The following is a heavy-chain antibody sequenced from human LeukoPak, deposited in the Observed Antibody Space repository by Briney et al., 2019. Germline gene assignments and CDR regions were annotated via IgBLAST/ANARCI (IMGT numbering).Heavy chain of an antibody. V-gene: IGHV4-39*01. J-gene: IGHJ3*02. D-gene: IGHD3-22*01. CDR2: IYYSGST. CDR1: GGSISSSSYY. Sequence: PSETLSLTCIVSGGSISSSSYYWGWIRQPPGKGLEWIGSIYYSGSTYYNPSLKSRVTISVDTSKNQFSLKLSSVTAADTAVYYCARPRMYYYDSSGRGVADAFDIWGQGTMVTVSS. CDR3: ARPRMYYYDSSGRGVADAFDI.